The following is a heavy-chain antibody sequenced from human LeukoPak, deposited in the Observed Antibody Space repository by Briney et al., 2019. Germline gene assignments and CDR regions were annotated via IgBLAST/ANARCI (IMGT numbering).Heavy chain of an antibody. CDR2: IYPGDSDT. Sequence: GESLKISCKGSGYSFTSYWIGWVRQMPGKGLEWMGIIYPGDSDTRYSPSFQGQVTISADKSISTAYLQWSSLKASDTAMYYCARHRGSPVPEDEDAFDIWGQGTMVTVSS. J-gene: IGHJ3*02. CDR1: GYSFTSYW. D-gene: IGHD1-26*01. V-gene: IGHV5-51*01. CDR3: ARHRGSPVPEDEDAFDI.